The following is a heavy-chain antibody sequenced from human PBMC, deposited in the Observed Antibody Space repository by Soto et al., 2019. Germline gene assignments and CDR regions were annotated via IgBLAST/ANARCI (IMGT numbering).Heavy chain of an antibody. D-gene: IGHD5-12*01. CDR2: INPNSGGT. CDR1: GYTFTGYY. CDR3: ARVEMATIYAFDI. J-gene: IGHJ3*02. Sequence: ASVKVSCKASGYTFTGYYMHWVRQAPGQGLEWMGWINPNSGGTNYAQKFQGRVTMTRDTSISTAYLQWSSLRASDTAMYYCARVEMATIYAFDIWGQGTMVTV. V-gene: IGHV1-2*02.